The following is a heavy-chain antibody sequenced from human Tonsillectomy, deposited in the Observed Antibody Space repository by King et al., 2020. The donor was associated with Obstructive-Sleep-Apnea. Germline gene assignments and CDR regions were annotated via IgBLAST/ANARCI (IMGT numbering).Heavy chain of an antibody. Sequence: VQLVESGGGLVHPGGSLRLSCAASGFTVGYNYMTWVRQAPGKGLEWVSVISSGGGTDYADSVKGRFTISRHDSKNTVYLQMNSLRAEDTAVYYCAREVSYSTGYVYWGQGTLVTVSS. CDR1: GFTVGYNY. CDR2: ISSGGGT. CDR3: AREVSYSTGYVY. D-gene: IGHD5-18*01. V-gene: IGHV3-53*04. J-gene: IGHJ4*02.